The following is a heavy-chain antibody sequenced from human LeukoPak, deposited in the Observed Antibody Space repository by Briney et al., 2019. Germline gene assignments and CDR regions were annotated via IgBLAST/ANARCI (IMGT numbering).Heavy chain of an antibody. D-gene: IGHD4-17*01. CDR3: ARDSVIMWATVFSFDY. Sequence: ASVKVSCKGSGYTFTGYYMHWVRQAPGQGLEWMGWINPNSGGTNYAQKFQGRVTMTRDTSISTAYMELSRLRSDDTAVYYCARDSVIMWATVFSFDYWGQGTLVTVSS. CDR2: INPNSGGT. V-gene: IGHV1-2*02. CDR1: GYTFTGYY. J-gene: IGHJ4*02.